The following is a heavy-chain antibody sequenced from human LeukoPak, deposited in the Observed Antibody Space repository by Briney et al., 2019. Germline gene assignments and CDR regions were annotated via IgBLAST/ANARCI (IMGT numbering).Heavy chain of an antibody. CDR2: ISPNSGGT. Sequence: EASVKVSCKASGYTFTGYYMHWVRQAPGQGLEWMGWISPNSGGTNYAQKFQGRVTMTSDTSISTAYMELSRLRSDDTAVYYCASYSGLRLGELSLYLIDYWGQGTLVTVSS. CDR1: GYTFTGYY. V-gene: IGHV1-2*02. J-gene: IGHJ4*02. D-gene: IGHD3-16*02. CDR3: ASYSGLRLGELSLYLIDY.